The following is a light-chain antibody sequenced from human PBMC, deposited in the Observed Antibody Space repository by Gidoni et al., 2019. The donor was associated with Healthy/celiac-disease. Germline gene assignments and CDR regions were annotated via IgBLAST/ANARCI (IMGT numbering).Light chain of an antibody. CDR1: QSVSSN. J-gene: IGKJ2*01. CDR2: GAT. CDR3: RQYNNWPPDT. Sequence: EIVLRQYQATLSVSPGERATLSRRASQSVSSNLAWYHQKPGQAPRHLLYGATSMATGIPARFSGSGTGTEFTLTISSLQSEDFAVYYYRQYNNWPPDTFGQGTKLEIK. V-gene: IGKV3-15*01.